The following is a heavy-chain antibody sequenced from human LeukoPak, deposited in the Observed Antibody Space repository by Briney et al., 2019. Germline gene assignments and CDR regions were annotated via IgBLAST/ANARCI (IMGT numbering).Heavy chain of an antibody. CDR2: IWYAGSNK. CDR1: GFAFSSYG. D-gene: IGHD5-18*01. J-gene: IGHJ6*02. Sequence: QPGRSLRLSCAASGFAFSSYGVHWVRQAPGKGREWVTVIWYAGSNKYYAVSVKGPFTISRDNSKNKLYLQMNSLRAEDTAVYYCARDRDTAMVTPYYYGMDVWGQGTTVTVSS. CDR3: ARDRDTAMVTPYYYGMDV. V-gene: IGHV3-33*01.